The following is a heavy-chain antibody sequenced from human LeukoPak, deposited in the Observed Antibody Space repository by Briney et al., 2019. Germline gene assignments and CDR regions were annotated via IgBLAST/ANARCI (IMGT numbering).Heavy chain of an antibody. CDR1: GFTFSRYW. J-gene: IGHJ6*02. Sequence: GGSLRHSCAASGFTFSRYWMSWVRQAPGKGLEWVANIKQDGSEKYYVDSVKGRFTISRDNAKNSLYLQMNSLRAEGTAVYYCARDCSYGMDVWGQGTTVTVSS. CDR2: IKQDGSEK. CDR3: ARDCSYGMDV. D-gene: IGHD3-10*02. V-gene: IGHV3-7*01.